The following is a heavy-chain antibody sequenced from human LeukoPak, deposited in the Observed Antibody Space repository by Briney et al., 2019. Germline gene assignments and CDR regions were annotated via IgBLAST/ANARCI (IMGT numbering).Heavy chain of an antibody. CDR2: ISYDGSNK. D-gene: IGHD6-19*01. CDR3: VKGSSGWYEGYFDY. V-gene: IGHV3-30*18. Sequence: GGPLRLSCAASGFSFITYGMHWVRQAPGKGLEWVAVISYDGSNKYYADSVKGRFTISRDNSKNTLYLQMSSLRAEDTAVYYCVKGSSGWYEGYFDYWGQGTLVTVSS. J-gene: IGHJ4*02. CDR1: GFSFITYG.